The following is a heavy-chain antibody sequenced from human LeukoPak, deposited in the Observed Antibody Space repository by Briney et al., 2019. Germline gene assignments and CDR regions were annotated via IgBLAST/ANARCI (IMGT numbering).Heavy chain of an antibody. D-gene: IGHD3-9*01. CDR3: ARHSGYDILTGYYPWYFDY. CDR1: GYSISSGYY. CDR2: MHHSGST. J-gene: IGHJ4*02. Sequence: SETLSLTCAVSGYSISSGYYCGWIRQPPGKGLEWIGSMHHSGSTDYNPSLKRRVTISVDTSKNQFSLKLRSVTAADTAVYYCARHSGYDILTGYYPWYFDYWGQGTLVTVSS. V-gene: IGHV4-38-2*01.